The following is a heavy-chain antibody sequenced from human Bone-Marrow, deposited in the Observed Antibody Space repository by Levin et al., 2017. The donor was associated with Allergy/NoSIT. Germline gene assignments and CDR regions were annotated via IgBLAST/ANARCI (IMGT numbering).Heavy chain of an antibody. Sequence: GGSLRLSCGVSGFTFENYAMHWVRHAPGKGLEWVSGISWNNGTIGYADSVKGRFTISRDNAKNSPYLQMNSLRAEDTALYYCAKGLRRPHGPPGDALDFWGQGTKVTVSS. CDR3: AKGLRRPHGPPGDALDF. CDR2: ISWNNGTI. CDR1: GFTFENYA. J-gene: IGHJ3*01. V-gene: IGHV3-9*01. D-gene: IGHD4-17*01.